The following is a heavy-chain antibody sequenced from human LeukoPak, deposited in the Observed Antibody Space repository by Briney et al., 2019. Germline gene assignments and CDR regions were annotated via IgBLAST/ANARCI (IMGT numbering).Heavy chain of an antibody. CDR2: TNPAKSDT. D-gene: IGHD1-14*01. CDR3: ARLLGLKIITPDDEAFDI. Sequence: GESLKISCKGSRYRFTKSWIGWVRQMPGKGLEYMGITNPAKSDTRYSPSFQGQISISVDKSTNTAYLQWGSLRASDTAIYYCARLLGLKIITPDDEAFDIWGQGTMVIVSS. J-gene: IGHJ3*02. CDR1: RYRFTKSW. V-gene: IGHV5-51*01.